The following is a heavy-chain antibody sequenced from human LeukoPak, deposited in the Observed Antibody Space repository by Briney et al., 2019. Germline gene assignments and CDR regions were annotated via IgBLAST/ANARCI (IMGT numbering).Heavy chain of an antibody. V-gene: IGHV3-66*01. Sequence: GGSLRLSCAASGFTVSGNYMSGVRQAPGKGLEWVSLLYSGGSTYYADSVKGRFSISRDNSKNTLYLQMNSLRAEDTAVYYCASRDKGYYYGMDVWGQGTTVTVSS. J-gene: IGHJ6*02. D-gene: IGHD5-24*01. CDR2: LYSGGST. CDR1: GFTVSGNY. CDR3: ASRDKGYYYGMDV.